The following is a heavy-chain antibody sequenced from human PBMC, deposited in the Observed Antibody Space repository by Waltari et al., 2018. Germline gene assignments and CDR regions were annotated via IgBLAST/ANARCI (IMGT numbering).Heavy chain of an antibody. J-gene: IGHJ4*02. CDR1: DYIFTGSY. D-gene: IGHD2-21*01. Sequence: QVQLVQSGAEVKKPGASVKVPCTASDYIFTGSYMHWVPQAPGQGLGWIGRINPNSGGTNYAQKFQGRVTMTRETSISTAYMELSRLRSDDTAVYYCARVCGADCGDGGGYWGQGTLVTVSS. CDR3: ARVCGADCGDGGGY. V-gene: IGHV1-2*06. CDR2: INPNSGGT.